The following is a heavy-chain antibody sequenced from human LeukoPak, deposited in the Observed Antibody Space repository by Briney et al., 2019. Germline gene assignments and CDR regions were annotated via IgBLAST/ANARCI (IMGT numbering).Heavy chain of an antibody. Sequence: GGSLRLSCTVSGFSFGDYTMSWVRQAPGKGLEWLGFIRSKAYGGTTEYAASVKGRFTISRDDSKTIAYLQMNSLKTEDTAVYYCTRFYSESSSWALDYWGQGTLVTVSS. CDR1: GFSFGDYT. J-gene: IGHJ4*02. CDR2: IRSKAYGGTT. V-gene: IGHV3-49*04. CDR3: TRFYSESSSWALDY. D-gene: IGHD6-13*01.